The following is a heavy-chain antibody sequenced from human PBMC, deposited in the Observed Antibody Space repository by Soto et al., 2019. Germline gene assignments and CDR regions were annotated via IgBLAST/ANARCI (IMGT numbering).Heavy chain of an antibody. CDR1: GYSISSGYY. Sequence: LSLTCAVSGYSISSGYYWGWIRQPPGKGLEWIGSIYHSGSTYYNPSLKSRVTISVDTSKNQFSLKLSSVTAADTAVYYCATYYYDSSGYAYWGQGTLVTVSS. V-gene: IGHV4-38-2*01. CDR2: IYHSGST. D-gene: IGHD3-22*01. CDR3: ATYYYDSSGYAY. J-gene: IGHJ4*02.